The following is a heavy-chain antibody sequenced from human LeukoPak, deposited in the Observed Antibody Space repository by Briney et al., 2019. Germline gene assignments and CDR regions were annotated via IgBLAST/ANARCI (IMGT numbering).Heavy chain of an antibody. D-gene: IGHD6-19*01. J-gene: IGHJ4*02. CDR2: IYSGSST. V-gene: IGHV3-53*01. CDR1: GFIVSSNY. Sequence: GGSLRLSCVASGFIVSSNYMSWVRQAPGKGLEWVSVIYSGSSTYYADSVKGRFTISRDNSKNTLYLQMNSLRAEDTAVYYCARGGSGWDLDYWGQGTLVTVSS. CDR3: ARGGSGWDLDY.